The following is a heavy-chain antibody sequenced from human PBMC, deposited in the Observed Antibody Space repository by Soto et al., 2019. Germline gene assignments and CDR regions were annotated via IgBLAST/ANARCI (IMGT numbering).Heavy chain of an antibody. CDR1: GGSITSSSNY. Sequence: PSETLSLTCSVSGGSITSSSNYWGWIRRPPGKGLEWIGTIHYSGSTYYNPSLKSRITISVDTSKTQFSLKLSSVTAADTAVYYCASTVTTDGWRYQFDYWGQGTLVTVSS. V-gene: IGHV4-39*01. J-gene: IGHJ4*02. D-gene: IGHD4-17*01. CDR3: ASTVTTDGWRYQFDY. CDR2: IHYSGST.